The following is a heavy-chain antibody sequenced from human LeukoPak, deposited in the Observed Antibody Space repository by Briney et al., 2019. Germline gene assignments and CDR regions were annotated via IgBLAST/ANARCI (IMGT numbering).Heavy chain of an antibody. CDR2: IYTSGST. J-gene: IGHJ6*03. D-gene: IGHD2-15*01. CDR3: ARDGDGGLYMDV. V-gene: IGHV4-61*02. Sequence: SQTLSLTCTVSGGSISSGSYYWSWIRQPAGKGLEWIGRIYTSGSTNYNPSLKSRVTISVDTSKNQFSLKLSSVTAADTAAYYCARDGDGGLYMDVWGKGTTVTVSS. CDR1: GGSISSGSYY.